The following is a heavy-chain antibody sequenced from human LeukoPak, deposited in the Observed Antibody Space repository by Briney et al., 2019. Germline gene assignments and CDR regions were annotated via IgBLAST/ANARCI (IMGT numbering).Heavy chain of an antibody. CDR1: GYSFTGCG. J-gene: IGHJ4*02. D-gene: IGHD1-20*01. Sequence: GASVKVSCTASGYSFTGCGISWVRQAPGQGLEWMGWISGYNGNTNYAQNLQGRVTMTTDTSTSTAYMELRSLRSDDTAVYYCARDPRITGAPGIDYWGQGTLVTVSS. CDR3: ARDPRITGAPGIDY. V-gene: IGHV1-18*01. CDR2: ISGYNGNT.